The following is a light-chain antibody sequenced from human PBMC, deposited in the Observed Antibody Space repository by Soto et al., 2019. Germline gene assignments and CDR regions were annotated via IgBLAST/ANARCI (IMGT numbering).Light chain of an antibody. J-gene: IGKJ1*01. V-gene: IGKV3-15*01. CDR1: QSVSSN. Sequence: EIVMTQSPATLSVSPGERATLSCRDSQSVSSNLAWYQQKPGQAPRLLIYGASTRATGIPARFSGSGSGTEFTLNISSLQSEDFAVYSCQQYNNWPPTFGQGTKVEIK. CDR3: QQYNNWPPT. CDR2: GAS.